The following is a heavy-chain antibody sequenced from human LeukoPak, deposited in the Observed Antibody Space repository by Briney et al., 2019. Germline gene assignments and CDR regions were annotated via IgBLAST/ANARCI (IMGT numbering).Heavy chain of an antibody. CDR3: ATTGYYYYVDV. CDR1: GGSVSSGGYY. V-gene: IGHV4-31*03. CDR2: IYYSGNT. J-gene: IGHJ6*03. D-gene: IGHD2-8*02. Sequence: SETLSLTCTVSGGSVSSGGYYWSWIRQHPGKGLEWIGYIYYSGNTYYNPSLESRLTISLDTSTNQFSLKLGSVTAADTAVYYCATTGYYYYVDVWGKGATVTVSS.